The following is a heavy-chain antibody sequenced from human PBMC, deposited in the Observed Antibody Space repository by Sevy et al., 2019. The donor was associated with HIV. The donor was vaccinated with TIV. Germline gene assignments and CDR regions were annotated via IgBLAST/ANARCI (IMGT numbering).Heavy chain of an antibody. V-gene: IGHV3-7*01. J-gene: IGHJ4*02. CDR1: GFSFSNYW. Sequence: GSLRLSCAASGFSFSNYWMHWVRQAPGKGLEWVVNIKQDESERYYVASVKGRFTISRDNAKNSVYLEMNSLRPDDTAIYYCAKGNSGSFDYWGQGTLVTVSS. D-gene: IGHD3-10*01. CDR2: IKQDESER. CDR3: AKGNSGSFDY.